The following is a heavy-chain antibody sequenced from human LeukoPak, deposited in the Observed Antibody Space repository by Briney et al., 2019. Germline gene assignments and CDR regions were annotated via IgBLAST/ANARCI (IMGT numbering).Heavy chain of an antibody. V-gene: IGHV1-69*13. CDR1: GGTFSSYA. J-gene: IGHJ3*02. CDR2: IIPIFGTA. Sequence: GASVKVSCKASGGTFSSYAISWVRQAPGQGLEWMGGIIPIFGTANYAQKFQGRVTITADESTSTAYMELSSLRSEDTAVYYCARGSSRSPRDAFDIWGQGTMVTVSS. CDR3: ARGSSRSPRDAFDI.